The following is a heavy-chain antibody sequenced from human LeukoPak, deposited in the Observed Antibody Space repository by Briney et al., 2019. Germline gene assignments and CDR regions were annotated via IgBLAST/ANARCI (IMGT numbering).Heavy chain of an antibody. J-gene: IGHJ4*02. V-gene: IGHV4-39*01. CDR2: IYYSGST. D-gene: IGHD4-11*01. Sequence: SETLSLTCTVSGGSISSSSYYWGWIRQPPGKGLEWIGTIYYSGSTYYNPSLKSRVTISVDTSKNQFSLKLSSVTAADTAVYYCASRYDYSNYIDYWGQGTLVTVSS. CDR1: GGSISSSSYY. CDR3: ASRYDYSNYIDY.